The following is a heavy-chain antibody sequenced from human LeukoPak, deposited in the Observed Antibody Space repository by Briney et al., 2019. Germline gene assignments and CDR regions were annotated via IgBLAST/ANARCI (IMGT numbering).Heavy chain of an antibody. D-gene: IGHD6-13*01. J-gene: IGHJ4*02. V-gene: IGHV3-9*03. Sequence: GGSLRLSCAASGFTFDDYAMHWVRHAPGKGVEGVSSISWNSGSIGYAYSVKGRFTISRDNAKNSLYLQMNSLRAEDMALYYCAKDSSSWLEYYFDYWGQGTLVTVSS. CDR2: ISWNSGSI. CDR3: AKDSSSWLEYYFDY. CDR1: GFTFDDYA.